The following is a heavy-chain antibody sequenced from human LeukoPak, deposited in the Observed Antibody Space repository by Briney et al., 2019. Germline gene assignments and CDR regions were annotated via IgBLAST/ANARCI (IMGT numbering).Heavy chain of an antibody. CDR2: IYPGGSDT. CDR1: GYSFTSYW. Sequence: GESLKISCKGSGYSFTSYWIGWVRQMPGKGLEWMGIIYPGGSDTRYSPSFQGQVTISADKSISTAYLQWSSLKASDTAMYYCARQRRITIFGVVTNDAFDIWGQGTMVTVSS. J-gene: IGHJ3*02. D-gene: IGHD3-3*01. CDR3: ARQRRITIFGVVTNDAFDI. V-gene: IGHV5-51*01.